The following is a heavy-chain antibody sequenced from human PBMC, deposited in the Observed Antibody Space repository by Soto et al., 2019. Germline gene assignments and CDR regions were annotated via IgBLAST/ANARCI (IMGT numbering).Heavy chain of an antibody. CDR2: KSYDGSNK. Sequence: HVQLVESGGGVVQPGRSLRLSCAASGFTFSSYAMHWVRQAHGKGLEWVAVKSYDGSNKYYADSVKGRFTISRDNSKNTLYLQITSLRAEATAVYYRASDICDPMAGDAFDIWGQGTIVTVSS. CDR3: ASDICDPMAGDAFDI. J-gene: IGHJ3*02. D-gene: IGHD3-9*01. CDR1: GFTFSSYA. V-gene: IGHV3-30-3*01.